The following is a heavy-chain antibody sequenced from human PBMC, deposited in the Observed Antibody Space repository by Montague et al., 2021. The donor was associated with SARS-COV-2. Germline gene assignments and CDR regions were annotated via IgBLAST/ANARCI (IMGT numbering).Heavy chain of an antibody. CDR2: TYYRSNWYN. J-gene: IGHJ6*02. Sequence: CAISGDSVFSNSAAWNWVRLSPSRGLELPGRTYYRSNWYNDYAVXVKXRITIKSDTSKDQISLQLSSVTPEDTAVYYCARDLRWRYGYGMDVWGQGTTVTVSS. CDR3: ARDLRWRYGYGMDV. CDR1: GDSVFSNSAA. V-gene: IGHV6-1*01. D-gene: IGHD3-16*01.